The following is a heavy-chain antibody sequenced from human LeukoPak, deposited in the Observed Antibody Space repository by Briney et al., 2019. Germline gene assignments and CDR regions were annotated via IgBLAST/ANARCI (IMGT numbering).Heavy chain of an antibody. V-gene: IGHV3-11*01. Sequence: GGSLRLSCAASGFTFSDYSMSWVRQAPGEGLEWISYISSGGSTIYCADSVKGRFTISRDNAKNSLYLQMNSLRAEDTAVYCCARKVGATTGPFNYWGQGTLVTVSS. CDR1: GFTFSDYS. CDR3: ARKVGATTGPFNY. CDR2: ISSGGSTI. D-gene: IGHD1-26*01. J-gene: IGHJ4*02.